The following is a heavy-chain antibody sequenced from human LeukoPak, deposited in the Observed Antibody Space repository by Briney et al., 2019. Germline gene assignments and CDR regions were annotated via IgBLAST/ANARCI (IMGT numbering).Heavy chain of an antibody. CDR2: ISAYNGNT. Sequence: GASVNVSCKASGYTFTSYGISWVRQAPGQGLEWMGWISAYNGNTNYAQKLQGRVTMTTDTSTSTAYMELRSLRSDDTAVYYCARVDVGSSGYFLSYYYYYGMDVWGQGTTVTVSS. V-gene: IGHV1-18*01. CDR3: ARVDVGSSGYFLSYYYYYGMDV. J-gene: IGHJ6*02. CDR1: GYTFTSYG. D-gene: IGHD3-22*01.